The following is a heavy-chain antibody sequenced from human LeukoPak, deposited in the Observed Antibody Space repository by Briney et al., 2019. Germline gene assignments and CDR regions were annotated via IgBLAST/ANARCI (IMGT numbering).Heavy chain of an antibody. J-gene: IGHJ3*02. D-gene: IGHD6-6*01. CDR2: ISSSGSTI. CDR1: GFTFSSYE. V-gene: IGHV3-48*03. CDR3: ARVASYAFDI. Sequence: GGSLRLSCAASGFTFSSYEMNWVRQAPGKGPEWVSYISSSGSTIYNADSVKGRFTISRDNAKNSLYLQMHSLRAEDTAVYYCARVASYAFDIWGQGTMVTVSS.